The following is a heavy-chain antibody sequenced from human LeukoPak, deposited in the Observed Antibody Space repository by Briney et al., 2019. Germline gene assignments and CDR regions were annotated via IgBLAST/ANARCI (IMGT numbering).Heavy chain of an antibody. CDR3: TTIYYYDSSGYYFKVLLDFDY. V-gene: IGHV3-15*01. CDR1: GFTFSNAW. D-gene: IGHD3-22*01. J-gene: IGHJ4*02. CDR2: IKTKTDGGTT. Sequence: GGSLRLSCAASGFTFSNAWMTGFRQAPGKGREWFGRIKTKTDGGTTDYAAPVKGRFTISRDDSKNTLYLQMNSLKTEDTAVYYCTTIYYYDSSGYYFKVLLDFDYWGQGTLVTVSS.